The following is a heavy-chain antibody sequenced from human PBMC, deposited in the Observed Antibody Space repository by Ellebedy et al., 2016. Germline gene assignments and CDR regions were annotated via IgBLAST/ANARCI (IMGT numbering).Heavy chain of an antibody. CDR3: ARGRLDDYGDYGPLFRSFDY. V-gene: IGHV1-69*13. Sequence: SVKVSXKASGGTFSSYAISWVRQAPGQGLEWMGGIIPIFGTANYAQKFQGRVTITADESTSTAYMELSSLRSEDTAVYYCARGRLDDYGDYGPLFRSFDYWGQGTLVTVSS. D-gene: IGHD4-17*01. J-gene: IGHJ4*02. CDR2: IIPIFGTA. CDR1: GGTFSSYA.